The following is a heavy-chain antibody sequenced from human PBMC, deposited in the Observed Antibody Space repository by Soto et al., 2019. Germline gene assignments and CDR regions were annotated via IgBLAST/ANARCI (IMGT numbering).Heavy chain of an antibody. Sequence: QVQLQESGPGLVKPSGTLSLTCAVSGGSISSSNWWSWVRQPPGKGLEWIGEICHSGSTNYNPSLKSRFTISGDKSMNPCSLTLSSVTAADTAVYYCVRDIITMVRGRASFLYFCLSCRVTLVTVAS. CDR1: GGSISSSNW. CDR3: VRDIITMVRGRASFLYFCL. V-gene: IGHV4-4*02. J-gene: IGHJ2*01. D-gene: IGHD3-10*01. CDR2: ICHSGST.